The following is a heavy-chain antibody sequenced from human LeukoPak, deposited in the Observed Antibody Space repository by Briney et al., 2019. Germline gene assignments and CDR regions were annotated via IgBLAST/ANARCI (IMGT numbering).Heavy chain of an antibody. Sequence: SGGSLRLSCAASGFTFSSYAMSWVRQAPGKGLEWVSAISGSGGSTYYADSVKGRFTISRDNSKNTLYLQMNSLRAEDTAVYYCAIYGGSGTNAFDIWGQGTMVTVSS. V-gene: IGHV3-23*01. J-gene: IGHJ3*02. CDR2: ISGSGGST. CDR3: AIYGGSGTNAFDI. CDR1: GFTFSSYA. D-gene: IGHD2-15*01.